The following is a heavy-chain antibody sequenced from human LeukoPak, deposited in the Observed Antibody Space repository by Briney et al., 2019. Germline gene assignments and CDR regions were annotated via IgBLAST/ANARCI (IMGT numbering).Heavy chain of an antibody. V-gene: IGHV3-23*01. J-gene: IGHJ3*01. CDR3: AKHTGTAPGDAYNV. CDR2: ISASGFST. Sequence: GGSLRLSCAASGFTFSSYAIHWVRQAPGKGLEHVSAISASGFSTYYVGSVKGRFTISRDNSNNTLFLQMNSLKVEDTAVYFCAKHTGTAPGDAYNVWGQGTVVTVS. CDR1: GFTFSSYA. D-gene: IGHD1-1*01.